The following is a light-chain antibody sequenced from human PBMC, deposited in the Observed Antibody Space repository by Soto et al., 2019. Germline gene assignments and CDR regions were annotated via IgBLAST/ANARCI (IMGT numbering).Light chain of an antibody. CDR1: ISNIGSNT. J-gene: IGLJ2*01. Sequence: QSVLTQPPSASGTPGQRVTISCSGSISNIGSNTVSWFQQLPGAAPKLLIHSYNQRPSGVPDRFSGSKSGTSASLAISGLQFEDEADYFCAAWDNRLNAVVFGGGTQLTVL. CDR2: SYN. V-gene: IGLV1-44*01. CDR3: AAWDNRLNAVV.